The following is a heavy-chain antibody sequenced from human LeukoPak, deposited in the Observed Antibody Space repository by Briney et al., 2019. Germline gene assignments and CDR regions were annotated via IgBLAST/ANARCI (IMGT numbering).Heavy chain of an antibody. Sequence: GRSLRLSCAASGFTFSSYAMHWVRQAPGKGLEWVAVISYDGSNKYYADSVKGRFTISRDNSKNTLYLQMNSLRAGDTAVYYCARAMVAAARLGYGMDVWGQGTTVTVSS. V-gene: IGHV3-30*04. J-gene: IGHJ6*02. D-gene: IGHD6-13*01. CDR2: ISYDGSNK. CDR3: ARAMVAAARLGYGMDV. CDR1: GFTFSSYA.